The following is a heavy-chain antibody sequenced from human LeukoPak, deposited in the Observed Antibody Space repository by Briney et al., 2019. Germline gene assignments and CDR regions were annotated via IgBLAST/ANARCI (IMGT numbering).Heavy chain of an antibody. CDR1: GGTFSSYA. V-gene: IGHV1-69*05. CDR3: ARGQAGATRNYYYYYMDV. Sequence: ASVKVSCKASGGTFSSYAISWVRQAPGQGLEWMGGIIPIFGTANYAQKFQGRVTITTDESTSTAYMELSSLRSEDTAVYYCARGQAGATRNYYYYYMDVWGKGTTVTVSS. CDR2: IIPIFGTA. D-gene: IGHD1-26*01. J-gene: IGHJ6*03.